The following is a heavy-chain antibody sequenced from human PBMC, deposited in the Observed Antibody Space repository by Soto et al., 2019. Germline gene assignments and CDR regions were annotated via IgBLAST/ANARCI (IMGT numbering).Heavy chain of an antibody. V-gene: IGHV1-18*01. CDR1: GYTFTDYG. CDR3: ARISQSDFWSGYYYFFDY. Sequence: ASVKVSCKASGYTFTDYGISWVRQAPGQGLQWMGWITAFNGNTKYAQQFQGRVTMTTDTSTSTAYMELRSLESDDTAVYYCARISQSDFWSGYYYFFDYRGQGTLVTVSS. J-gene: IGHJ4*02. D-gene: IGHD3-3*01. CDR2: ITAFNGNT.